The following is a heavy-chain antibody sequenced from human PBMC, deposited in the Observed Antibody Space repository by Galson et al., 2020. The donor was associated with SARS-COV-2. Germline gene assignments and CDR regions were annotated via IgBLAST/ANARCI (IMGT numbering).Heavy chain of an antibody. CDR3: ARSRQDVTMIVVAITAYYHYMDV. CDR1: GGSFSAYY. CDR2: INHSGST. J-gene: IGHJ6*03. Sequence: SETMSLTCAVYGGSFSAYYWSWIRQSPGKGLEWMGEINHSGSTKSSPSLKSRVTIAVDTSKNQFSLKLTSMTAADTAVYYCARSRQDVTMIVVAITAYYHYMDVWSKGTTVTISS. V-gene: IGHV4-34*01. D-gene: IGHD3-22*01.